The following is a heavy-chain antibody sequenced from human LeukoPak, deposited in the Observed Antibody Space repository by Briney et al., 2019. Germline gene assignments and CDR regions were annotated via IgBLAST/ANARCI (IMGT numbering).Heavy chain of an antibody. CDR2: IYHSGST. V-gene: IGHV4-38-2*02. CDR1: GYSISSGYY. D-gene: IGHD1-1*01. CDR3: ARGGGGVQLERRYYMNV. J-gene: IGHJ6*03. Sequence: SETLSLTCTVSGYSISSGYYWGWIRQPPGKGLEWIGSIYHSGSTYYNPSLKSRVTISVDTSKNQFSLKLSSVTAADTAVYYCARGGGGVQLERRYYMNVWGKGTTVTVSS.